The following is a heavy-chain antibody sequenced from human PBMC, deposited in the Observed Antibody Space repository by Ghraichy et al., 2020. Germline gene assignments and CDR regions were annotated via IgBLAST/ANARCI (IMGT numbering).Heavy chain of an antibody. Sequence: GESLNISCAASGFTFSSYAMSWVRQAPGKGLEWVSAISGSGGSTYYADSVKGRFTISRDNSKNTLYLQMNSLRAEDTAVYYCAKDAAYSSSPDYWGQGTLVTVSS. CDR2: ISGSGGST. J-gene: IGHJ4*02. D-gene: IGHD6-13*01. CDR3: AKDAAYSSSPDY. CDR1: GFTFSSYA. V-gene: IGHV3-23*01.